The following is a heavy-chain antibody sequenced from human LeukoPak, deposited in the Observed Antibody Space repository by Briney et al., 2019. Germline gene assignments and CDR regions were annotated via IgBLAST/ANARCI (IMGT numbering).Heavy chain of an antibody. D-gene: IGHD6-19*01. CDR3: ATPIAVAGDVDY. CDR1: GFTFSDYY. Sequence: GGALRLSCAASGFTFSDYYMSWIRHAPGEGREWFSYISSSGSIIYYADSVKGRFTISRDNAKNSLYVQMNSLRDEDTAVYYCATPIAVAGDVDYWGQGTLVTVSS. J-gene: IGHJ4*02. CDR2: ISSSGSII. V-gene: IGHV3-11*01.